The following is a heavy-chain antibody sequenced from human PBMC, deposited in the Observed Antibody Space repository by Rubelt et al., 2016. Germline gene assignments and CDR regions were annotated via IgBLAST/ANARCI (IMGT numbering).Heavy chain of an antibody. Sequence: QVQLQESGPGLVKPSETLSLTCTVSGGSVSSYYWSWIRQHPGKGLEWIGYIYYSGSTYYNSSLKSLVNISVDTSKNQFSLKLSSVTAADTAVYYCARGPYGDYLFAYYYGMDVWGQGTTVTVSS. J-gene: IGHJ6*02. CDR2: IYYSGST. CDR3: ARGPYGDYLFAYYYGMDV. V-gene: IGHV4-59*06. CDR1: GGSVSSYY. D-gene: IGHD4-17*01.